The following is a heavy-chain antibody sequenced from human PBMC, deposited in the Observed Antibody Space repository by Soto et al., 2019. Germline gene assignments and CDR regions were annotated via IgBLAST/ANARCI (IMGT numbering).Heavy chain of an antibody. V-gene: IGHV3-23*01. Sequence: EVQLLESGGGLVQPGGSLRLSCEASGFTFSSYAMSWVCQAPGKGLEWVSTISGSGGSTYYADSVKGRFTISRDNSKNAPYLQMISLRAEDTAFYYCAKVPPCGYGLVDAFEIWGQGTMVTVSS. CDR3: AKVPPCGYGLVDAFEI. CDR2: ISGSGGST. CDR1: GFTFSSYA. D-gene: IGHD5-12*01. J-gene: IGHJ3*02.